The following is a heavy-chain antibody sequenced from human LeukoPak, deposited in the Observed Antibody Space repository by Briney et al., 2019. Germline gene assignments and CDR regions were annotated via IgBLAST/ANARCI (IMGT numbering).Heavy chain of an antibody. CDR2: ISYSGST. D-gene: IGHD3-10*01. V-gene: IGHV4-39*01. CDR1: GGSIGSTRYY. CDR3: ARPGSAWLDAFDI. J-gene: IGHJ3*02. Sequence: KTSETLSLTCTVSGGSIGSTRYYWGWIRQPPGKGLEWIGSISYSGSTHYNPSLQSRFTISVDTSKNQFSLKVTSVTASDTAVYYCARPGSAWLDAFDIWGQGTLVTVSS.